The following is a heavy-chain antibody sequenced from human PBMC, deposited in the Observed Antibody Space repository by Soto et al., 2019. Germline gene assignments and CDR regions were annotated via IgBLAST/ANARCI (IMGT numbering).Heavy chain of an antibody. V-gene: IGHV4-34*09. CDR3: AREDDGGDRDYYGLDV. CDR1: GGSFSGYH. CDR2: IHYSGSI. J-gene: IGHJ6*02. D-gene: IGHD2-21*02. Sequence: PSETLSLTCAVYGGSFSGYHWTWIRQSPGKGLEWIGYIHYSGSILYNPSFKSRVTISVDTSKNQFSLQLSSVTAADTAVYFCAREDDGGDRDYYGLDVWGQGTTVTVSS.